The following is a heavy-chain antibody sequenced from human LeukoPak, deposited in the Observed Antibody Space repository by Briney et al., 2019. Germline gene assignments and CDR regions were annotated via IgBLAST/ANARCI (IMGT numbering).Heavy chain of an antibody. Sequence: PSETLSLTCTVSGGSISSYYWSWIRQPPGEGLEWLGYIYYSGSTNYNPSLKSRVTISVDTSKNQFSLKLSSVTAADTAVYYCARAHGVYRSSLGFDYWGQGTLVTVSS. CDR3: ARAHGVYRSSLGFDY. D-gene: IGHD6-6*01. V-gene: IGHV4-59*01. J-gene: IGHJ4*02. CDR2: IYYSGST. CDR1: GGSISSYY.